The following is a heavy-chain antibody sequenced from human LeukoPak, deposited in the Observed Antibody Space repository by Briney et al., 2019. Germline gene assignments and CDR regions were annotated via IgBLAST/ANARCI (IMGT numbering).Heavy chain of an antibody. Sequence: SETLSLTCTVSGGSISSYYWSWIRQPPGKGLEWIGYIYYSGSTNYNPSLKSRVTISVDTSKDQFSLKLSSVTAADTAVYYCARLSPYGDYYYYFDYWGQGTLVTVSS. CDR1: GGSISSYY. CDR2: IYYSGST. CDR3: ARLSPYGDYYYYFDY. V-gene: IGHV4-59*01. J-gene: IGHJ4*02. D-gene: IGHD4-17*01.